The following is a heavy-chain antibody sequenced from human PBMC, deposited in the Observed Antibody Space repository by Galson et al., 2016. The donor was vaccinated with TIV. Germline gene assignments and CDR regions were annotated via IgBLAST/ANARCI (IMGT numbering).Heavy chain of an antibody. Sequence: SLRLSCAASGFTFSDYSMNWVRQAPGKGLEWVSYISSSGGTIYYEGSVKGRFTISRDNAKNSLYLQMNSLRAEDTAVYYCARDRVVDATYYYYYYGMDVWGQGTAVTVSS. V-gene: IGHV3-48*04. CDR2: ISSSGGTI. CDR1: GFTFSDYS. CDR3: ARDRVVDATYYYYYYGMDV. D-gene: IGHD3-22*01. J-gene: IGHJ6*02.